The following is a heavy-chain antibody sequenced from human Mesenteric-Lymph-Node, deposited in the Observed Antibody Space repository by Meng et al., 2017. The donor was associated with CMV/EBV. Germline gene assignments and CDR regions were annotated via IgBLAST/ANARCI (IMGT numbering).Heavy chain of an antibody. J-gene: IGHJ4*01. V-gene: IGHV4-30-4*01. D-gene: IGHD3-22*01. CDR2: IHYSDTT. CDR3: ARASHTVAPWFFAY. Sequence: SETLSLTCTVSGGSISNGDHYWRWIRQPPGKGLEWIGYIHYSDTTYYSPSLKSRISISSDTSRNHFSLKLTSVTAADTAVYYCARASHTVAPWFFAYWGQGMLVTVSS. CDR1: GGSISNGDHY.